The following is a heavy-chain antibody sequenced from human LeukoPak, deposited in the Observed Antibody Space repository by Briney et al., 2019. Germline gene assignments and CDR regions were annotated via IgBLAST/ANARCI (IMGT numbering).Heavy chain of an antibody. CDR1: GFTFSSYA. V-gene: IGHV3-23*01. CDR3: AKDRAQQLVLDF. J-gene: IGHJ4*02. D-gene: IGHD6-13*01. CDR2: IIGSGSST. Sequence: GGSLRLSCAASGFTFSSYAMSWVRQAPGKGLKWVSAIIGSGSSTYYADSVKGRFTISRDNSKNTLFLQMNSLRAEDTAVYYCAKDRAQQLVLDFWGQGTLVTVSS.